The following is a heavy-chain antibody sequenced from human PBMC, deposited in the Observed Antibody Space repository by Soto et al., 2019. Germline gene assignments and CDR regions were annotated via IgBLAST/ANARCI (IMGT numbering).Heavy chain of an antibody. D-gene: IGHD6-19*01. Sequence: QVHLVESGGGVVQPGRSLRLSCAASEFTFNTSGMHWVRQAPGKGLEWLALISHDGNNKYYADSVKGRFTISRDNSKNTLYLQLNSLRAEDTAVYYCTPGPPLTYTSGWTPFDYWGQGTLVTVSS. CDR2: ISHDGNNK. CDR1: EFTFNTSG. CDR3: TPGPPLTYTSGWTPFDY. V-gene: IGHV3-30*03. J-gene: IGHJ4*02.